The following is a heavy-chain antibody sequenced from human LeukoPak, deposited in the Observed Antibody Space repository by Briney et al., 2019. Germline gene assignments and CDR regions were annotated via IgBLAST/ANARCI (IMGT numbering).Heavy chain of an antibody. D-gene: IGHD3-16*02. V-gene: IGHV3-15*01. CDR2: IKSKTDGGTT. CDR3: TTPHAYYVWGSYRGASDAFDI. J-gene: IGHJ3*02. CDR1: GFTFSNAW. Sequence: PGGSLRLSCAASGFTFSNAWMSWVRQAPGKGLEWVGRIKSKTDGGTTDYAAPVKGRFTISRDDSKNTLYLQMNSLKTEDTAVYYCTTPHAYYVWGSYRGASDAFDIWGQGTMVTVSS.